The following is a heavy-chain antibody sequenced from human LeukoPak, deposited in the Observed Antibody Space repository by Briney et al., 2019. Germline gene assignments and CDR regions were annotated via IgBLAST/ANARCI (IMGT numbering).Heavy chain of an antibody. CDR3: ARDLNRDGYRVGFDY. CDR1: GYTFTSYG. Sequence: ASVKVSCKASGYTFTSYGISWVRQAPGQGLEGMGWISAYNGNTNYAQKLQGRVTMTTDTSTSTAYMELRSLRSDDTAVYYCARDLNRDGYRVGFDYWGQGTLVTVSS. V-gene: IGHV1-18*01. CDR2: ISAYNGNT. J-gene: IGHJ4*02. D-gene: IGHD5-24*01.